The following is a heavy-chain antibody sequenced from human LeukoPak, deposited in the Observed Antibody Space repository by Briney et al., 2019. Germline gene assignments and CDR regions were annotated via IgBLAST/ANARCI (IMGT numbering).Heavy chain of an antibody. CDR1: GGTFSSYA. Sequence: SVKVSCKASGGTFSSYAISWVRQAPGQGLEWMGRIIPIFGTANYAQKFQGRVTITTDESTSTAYMELSSLRSEDTAVYYCARDPSSTWSYNWFDPWGQGTLVTVSS. D-gene: IGHD6-13*01. J-gene: IGHJ5*02. V-gene: IGHV1-69*05. CDR2: IIPIFGTA. CDR3: ARDPSSTWSYNWFDP.